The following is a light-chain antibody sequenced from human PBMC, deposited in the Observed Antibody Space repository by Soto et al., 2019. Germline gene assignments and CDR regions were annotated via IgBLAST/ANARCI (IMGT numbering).Light chain of an antibody. V-gene: IGLV2-14*01. CDR2: ELS. CDR1: SRDVGGYNY. J-gene: IGLJ1*01. CDR3: SSYTSSSSYV. Sequence: QSVLTQPASVSGSLGQSITISCTGTSRDVGGYNYVSWYQQHPGKAPKLMIYELSNRPSGVSNRFSGSKSGDAASLTISGLQAEDEADYYCSSYTSSSSYVFGAGTTVTVL.